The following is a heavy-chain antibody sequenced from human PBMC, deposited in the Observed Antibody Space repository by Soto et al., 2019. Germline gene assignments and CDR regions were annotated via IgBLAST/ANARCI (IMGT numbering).Heavy chain of an antibody. CDR2: ISGTGVYI. CDR3: AREGALKPFSS. J-gene: IGHJ5*02. Sequence: LRLSCVASGFTFSNYNMNWVRQAPGKGLEWVSHISGTGVYIHYADAVKGRFTISRDNAKSSVYLQMNSLRAEDTAVYYCAREGALKPFSSWGQGALVTVSS. V-gene: IGHV3-21*01. CDR1: GFTFSNYN.